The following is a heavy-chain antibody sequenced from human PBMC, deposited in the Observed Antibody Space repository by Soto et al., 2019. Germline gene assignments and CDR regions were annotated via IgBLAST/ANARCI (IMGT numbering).Heavy chain of an antibody. D-gene: IGHD2-2*01. CDR3: ARVRTEYAGLDY. J-gene: IGHJ4*02. V-gene: IGHV4-39*07. CDR1: GGSISSSSYY. Sequence: PSETLSLTCTVSGGSISSSSYYWGWIRQPPGKGLEWIGSIYYSGSTNYNPSLESRVAISLDTSKNQFSLRLTSVTAADTAVYFCARVRTEYAGLDYWGQGTPVTVSS. CDR2: IYYSGST.